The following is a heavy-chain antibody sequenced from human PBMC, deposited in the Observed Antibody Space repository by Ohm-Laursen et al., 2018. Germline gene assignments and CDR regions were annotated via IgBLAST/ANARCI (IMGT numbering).Heavy chain of an antibody. Sequence: SLRLSCAASGFTFNSYAMSWVRQAPGKGLEWVAVISYDGSNKYYADSVKGRFTISRDNSKNTLYLQMNSLRAEDTAVYYCAKDRIAARDYYYYGMDVWGQGTTVTVSS. CDR1: GFTFNSYA. J-gene: IGHJ6*02. V-gene: IGHV3-30*18. CDR2: ISYDGSNK. CDR3: AKDRIAARDYYYYGMDV. D-gene: IGHD6-13*01.